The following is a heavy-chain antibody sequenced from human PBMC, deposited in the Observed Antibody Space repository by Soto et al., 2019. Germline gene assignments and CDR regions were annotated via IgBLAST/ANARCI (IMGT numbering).Heavy chain of an antibody. CDR1: GFTFSSYS. Sequence: EVQLVESGGGLVKPGGSLRLSCAASGFTFSSYSMNWVRQAPGKGLEWVSSISSSSSYIYYADSVKGRFTISRDNAKNSLYLQMNSLRAEDTAVYYCAREVVPAANWFDPWGQGTLVTVSS. V-gene: IGHV3-21*01. D-gene: IGHD2-2*01. CDR2: ISSSSSYI. CDR3: AREVVPAANWFDP. J-gene: IGHJ5*02.